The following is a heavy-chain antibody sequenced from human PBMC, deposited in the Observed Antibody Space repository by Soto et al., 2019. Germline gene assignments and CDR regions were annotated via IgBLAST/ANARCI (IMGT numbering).Heavy chain of an antibody. CDR3: ARGGYDFWSGYYTGIEAY. Sequence: QVQLQESGPGLVKPSQTLSLTCTVSGGSISSGGYYWSWIRQHPGKGLEWIGYIYYSGSTYYNPSLKGRVTISVDTSKNQFSLKLSSVTAADTAVYYCARGGYDFWSGYYTGIEAYWGQGTLVTVSS. J-gene: IGHJ4*02. V-gene: IGHV4-31*03. CDR1: GGSISSGGYY. CDR2: IYYSGST. D-gene: IGHD3-3*01.